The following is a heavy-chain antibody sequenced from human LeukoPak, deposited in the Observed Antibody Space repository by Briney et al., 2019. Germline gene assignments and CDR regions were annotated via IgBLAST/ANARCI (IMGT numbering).Heavy chain of an antibody. Sequence: PGGSLRLSCTASGFSFGSYAKHWVRQAPGKGLEWVAVISYDGSNKYYADSVKGRFTISRDNSKNTLYLQMNSLRVEDTAVYCCASDDRSAWWELDYWGQGTLVTVSS. CDR3: ASDDRSAWWELDY. D-gene: IGHD6-19*01. J-gene: IGHJ4*02. CDR2: ISYDGSNK. V-gene: IGHV3-30-3*01. CDR1: GFSFGSYA.